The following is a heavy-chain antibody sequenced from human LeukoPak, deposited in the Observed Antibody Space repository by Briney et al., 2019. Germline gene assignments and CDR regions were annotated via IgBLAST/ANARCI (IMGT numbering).Heavy chain of an antibody. D-gene: IGHD2-15*01. CDR2: IYPGDSDI. Sequence: GESLKISCKGSGYRFSTYWIGWVRQMPGKGLEWMGFIYPGDSDIRYRPSFQGQVTISADKSITTAYLQWSSLKASDTAMYYCARRGGPPYCSGGLCYYDHWGQGTLVTVSS. J-gene: IGHJ4*02. CDR1: GYRFSTYW. CDR3: ARRGGPPYCSGGLCYYDH. V-gene: IGHV5-51*01.